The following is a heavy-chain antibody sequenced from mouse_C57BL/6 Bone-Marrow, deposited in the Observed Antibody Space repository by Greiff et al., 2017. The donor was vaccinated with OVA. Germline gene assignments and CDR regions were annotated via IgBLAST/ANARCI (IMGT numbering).Heavy chain of an antibody. Sequence: QVQLQQSGAELARPGASVKLSCKASGYTFTSYGISWVKQRPGQGLEWIGEIYPRSGNTYYNEKFKGKATLTADKSSSTAYMELRSLTSEDSAVYVYARPYYDTYWYFDVWGTGTTVTVSA. D-gene: IGHD2-4*01. CDR2: IYPRSGNT. CDR3: ARPYYDTYWYFDV. J-gene: IGHJ1*03. V-gene: IGHV1-81*01. CDR1: GYTFTSYG.